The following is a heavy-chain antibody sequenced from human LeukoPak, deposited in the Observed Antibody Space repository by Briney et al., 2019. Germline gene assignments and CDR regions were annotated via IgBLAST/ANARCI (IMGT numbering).Heavy chain of an antibody. CDR1: GFTFSSYA. V-gene: IGHV3-23*01. J-gene: IGHJ4*02. CDR2: ISGSDGST. D-gene: IGHD3-10*01. Sequence: PGGSLRLSCAASGFTFSSYAMTWVRLAPGKGLEWVSSISGSDGSTYYADSVKGRFTISRDNSKNTLYLQMNSLRAEDTAVYYCAYMRGLYYGIDYWGQGTLVTVSS. CDR3: AYMRGLYYGIDY.